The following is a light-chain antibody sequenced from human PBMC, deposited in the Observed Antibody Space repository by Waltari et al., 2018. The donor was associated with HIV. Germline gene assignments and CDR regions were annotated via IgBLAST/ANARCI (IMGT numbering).Light chain of an antibody. J-gene: IGKJ1*01. CDR3: QQSHTTPRT. Sequence: DIQMTQSPSSLSASVGDRVTITCRPSQNIYSHLICYQQKPGKAPKLLIYSASSLQIGVPSRFGGSGSGTDYTLTISSLQPEDLATYYCQQSHTTPRTFGQGTKVEIK. CDR2: SAS. CDR1: QNIYSH. V-gene: IGKV1-39*01.